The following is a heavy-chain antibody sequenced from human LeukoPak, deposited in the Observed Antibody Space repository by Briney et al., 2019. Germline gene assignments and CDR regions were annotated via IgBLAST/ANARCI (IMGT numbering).Heavy chain of an antibody. CDR1: GFTFSRYA. CDR3: ARDRGYSFDY. CDR2: IWYDGSNK. V-gene: IGHV3-33*08. J-gene: IGHJ4*02. D-gene: IGHD3-22*01. Sequence: GGSLRLSCVASGFTFSRYAMHWVRQAPGKGLEWVAVIWYDGSNKYYADSVKGRFTISRDNSKNTLYLQMNSLRAEDTAVYYCARDRGYSFDYWGQGTLVTVSS.